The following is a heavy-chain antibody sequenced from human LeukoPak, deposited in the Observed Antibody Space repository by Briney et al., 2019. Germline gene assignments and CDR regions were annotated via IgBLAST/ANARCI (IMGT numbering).Heavy chain of an antibody. J-gene: IGHJ5*02. CDR1: GFTFDDYA. D-gene: IGHD3-3*01. Sequence: GGSLRLSCAASGFTFDDYAMHWVRQAPGKGVEWVSGISWNSGSIGYADSVKGRFTISRDNAKNSLYLQMNSLRAEDTALYYCAKDRVGAYDFWSGYPTYNWFDPWGQGTLVTVSS. CDR2: ISWNSGSI. CDR3: AKDRVGAYDFWSGYPTYNWFDP. V-gene: IGHV3-9*01.